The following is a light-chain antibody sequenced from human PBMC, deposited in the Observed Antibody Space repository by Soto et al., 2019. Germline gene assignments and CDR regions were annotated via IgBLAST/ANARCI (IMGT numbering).Light chain of an antibody. CDR2: DAS. CDR1: QDINKN. Sequence: DIQMTQSPSSLPASVGYRVTITCQASQDINKNLIWYQQKPGKAPKLLIYDASDLETGVPSRFSGSGSGTGFTFTISSLQPEDFATYYCQQYESLPLTFGQGTRLEIK. J-gene: IGKJ5*01. CDR3: QQYESLPLT. V-gene: IGKV1-33*01.